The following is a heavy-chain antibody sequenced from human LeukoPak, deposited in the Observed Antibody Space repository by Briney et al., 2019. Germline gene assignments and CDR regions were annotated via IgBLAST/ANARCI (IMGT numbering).Heavy chain of an antibody. D-gene: IGHD3-22*01. CDR3: ARMSGYYDSSGYSTDAFDI. CDR2: INPNSGGT. CDR1: GYTFTGYY. Sequence: ASVKVSCKASGYTFTGYYMHWVRQAPGQGLEWMGWINPNSGGTNYAQKFQGRVTMTRDTSISTAYMELSRLRSDDTAVYYCARMSGYYDSSGYSTDAFDIWGQETMVTVSS. V-gene: IGHV1-2*02. J-gene: IGHJ3*02.